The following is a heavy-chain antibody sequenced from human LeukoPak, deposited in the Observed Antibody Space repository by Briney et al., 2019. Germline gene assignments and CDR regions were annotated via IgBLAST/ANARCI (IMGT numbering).Heavy chain of an antibody. CDR2: ISSSSSYI. J-gene: IGHJ4*02. Sequence: GGSLRLSCAASGFTFSSYSMNWVRQAPGKGLEWVSSISSSSSYIYYADSVKGRFTISRDNAKNSLYLPMNSLRAEDTAVYYCARDCWDYGSGSYCGIDYWGQGTLVTVSS. CDR3: ARDCWDYGSGSYCGIDY. D-gene: IGHD3-10*01. CDR1: GFTFSSYS. V-gene: IGHV3-21*01.